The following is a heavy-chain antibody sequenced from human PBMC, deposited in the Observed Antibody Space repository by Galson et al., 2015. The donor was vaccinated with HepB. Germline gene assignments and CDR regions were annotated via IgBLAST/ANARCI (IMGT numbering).Heavy chain of an antibody. J-gene: IGHJ4*02. CDR3: ARVGRQWLVEAPFDY. CDR1: GFTFSDYY. CDR2: ISSSSSYT. D-gene: IGHD6-19*01. Sequence: SLRLSCAASGFTFSDYYMSWIRQAPGKGLEWVSYISSSSSYTNYADSVKGRFTISRDNAKNSLYLQMNSLRAEDTAVYYCARVGRQWLVEAPFDYWGQGTLVTVSS. V-gene: IGHV3-11*05.